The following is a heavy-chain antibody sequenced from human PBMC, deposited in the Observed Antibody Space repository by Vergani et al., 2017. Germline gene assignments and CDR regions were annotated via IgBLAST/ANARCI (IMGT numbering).Heavy chain of an antibody. CDR3: ARDYGGNSGSPQLWY. J-gene: IGHJ4*02. Sequence: QMQLVQSGAEVKKTGSSVKVSCKASGYTFTYRYLHWVRQAPGQALEWMGWITPFNGNTNYAQKFQDRVTITRDRSMSTAYMELSSLRSEDTAMYYCARDYGGNSGSPQLWYWGQGTLVTVSS. D-gene: IGHD4-23*01. CDR1: GYTFTYRY. V-gene: IGHV1-45*02. CDR2: ITPFNGNT.